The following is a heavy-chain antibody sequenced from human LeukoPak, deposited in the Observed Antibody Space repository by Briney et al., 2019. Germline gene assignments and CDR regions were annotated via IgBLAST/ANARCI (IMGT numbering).Heavy chain of an antibody. J-gene: IGHJ4*02. D-gene: IGHD2-15*01. CDR1: GYTFTTYG. CDR3: ARDRAVVVAATDY. CDR2: ISPYNGNT. V-gene: IGHV1-18*01. Sequence: GASVKVSCKASGYTFTTYGISWVRQAPGQGLEWMVWISPYNGNTNYAQKLQGRVTMTTDTSTSTAYMELRSLRSDDTAVYYCARDRAVVVAATDYWGQGTLVTVSS.